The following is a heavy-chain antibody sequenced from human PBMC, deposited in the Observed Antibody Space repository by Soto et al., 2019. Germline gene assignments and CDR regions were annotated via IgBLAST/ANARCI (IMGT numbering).Heavy chain of an antibody. CDR1: GGTFSSYA. J-gene: IGHJ5*02. V-gene: IGHV1-69*06. Sequence: ASVKVSCKASGGTFSSYAISWVRQAPGQGLEWMGGIIPIFGTANYAQKFQGRVTITADKSTSTAYMELSSLRSEDTALYYCAQGRYPTMASPLDQWGQGTLVTVSS. D-gene: IGHD1-20*01. CDR3: AQGRYPTMASPLDQ. CDR2: IIPIFGTA.